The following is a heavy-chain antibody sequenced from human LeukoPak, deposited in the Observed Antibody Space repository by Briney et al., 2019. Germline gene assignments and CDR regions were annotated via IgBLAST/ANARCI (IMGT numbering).Heavy chain of an antibody. J-gene: IGHJ4*02. CDR1: GYTFPSYF. CDR3: VRTAARRFDY. D-gene: IGHD6-6*01. V-gene: IGHV1-46*01. CDR2: INPTGGST. Sequence: ASVKVSCKASGYTFPSYFMHWVRQAPGQGLEWMGIINPTGGSTTYAQKFQGRVTMTRDMSTSTVYMELSSLRSDDTAVYYCVRTAARRFDYWGQGTLVTVSS.